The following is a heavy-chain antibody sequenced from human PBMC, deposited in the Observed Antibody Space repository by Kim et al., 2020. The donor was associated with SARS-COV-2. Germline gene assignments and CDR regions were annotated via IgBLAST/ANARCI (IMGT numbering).Heavy chain of an antibody. D-gene: IGHD3-10*01. Sequence: SETLSLTCAVYGGSFSGYYWSWIRQPPGKGLEWIGEINHSGSTNYNPSLKSRVTISVDTSKNQFSLKLSSVTAAGMAVYYCARGYGVLWFGGLLRPFDYWGQGTLVTVSS. CDR3: ARGYGVLWFGGLLRPFDY. V-gene: IGHV4-34*01. CDR1: GGSFSGYY. J-gene: IGHJ4*02. CDR2: INHSGST.